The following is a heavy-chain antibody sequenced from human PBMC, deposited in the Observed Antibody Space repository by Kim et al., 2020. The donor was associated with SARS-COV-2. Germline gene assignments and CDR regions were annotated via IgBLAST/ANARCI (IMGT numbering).Heavy chain of an antibody. V-gene: IGHV4-34*01. CDR3: ARVRDYYASGSPSDAFDL. J-gene: IGHJ3*01. D-gene: IGHD3-10*01. CDR2: INQSGST. Sequence: SETLSLTCAVYGGSLSGYYWSWIRQPPGKGLEWIGEINQSGSTNNNPSLKSRVTISRDTSKRKFSLSLNSVTAADTALYYCARVRDYYASGSPSDAFDLWSQGTMVIVSA. CDR1: GGSLSGYY.